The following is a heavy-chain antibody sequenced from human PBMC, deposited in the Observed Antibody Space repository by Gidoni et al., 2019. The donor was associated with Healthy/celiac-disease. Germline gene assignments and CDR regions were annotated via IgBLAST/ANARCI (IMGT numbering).Heavy chain of an antibody. J-gene: IGHJ4*02. CDR3: ARGGLYCSGGSCYSSYPMRVFDY. CDR2: INHSGST. Sequence: QVQLQQWGAGLLKPSETLSLTCAVYGGSFSGYYWSWIRQPPGKGLEWIGEINHSGSTNYNPSLKSRVTISVDTSKNQFSLKLSSVTAADTAVYYCARGGLYCSGGSCYSSYPMRVFDYWGQGTLVTVSS. V-gene: IGHV4-34*01. CDR1: GGSFSGYY. D-gene: IGHD2-15*01.